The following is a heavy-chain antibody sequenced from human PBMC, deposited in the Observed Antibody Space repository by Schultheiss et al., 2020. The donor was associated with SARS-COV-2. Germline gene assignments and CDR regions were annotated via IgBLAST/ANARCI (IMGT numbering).Heavy chain of an antibody. D-gene: IGHD7-27*01. Sequence: GGSLRLSCAASGFTFSSYSMNWVRQAPGKGLEWVAVISYDGSNKYYADSVKGRFTISRDNSKNTLYLQMNNLRAEDTAVYYCAQLGEAYWGQGTLVTVSS. CDR3: AQLGEAY. CDR1: GFTFSSYS. CDR2: ISYDGSNK. J-gene: IGHJ4*02. V-gene: IGHV3-30*12.